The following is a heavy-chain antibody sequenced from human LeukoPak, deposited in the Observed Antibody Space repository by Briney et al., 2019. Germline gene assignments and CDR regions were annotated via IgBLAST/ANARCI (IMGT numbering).Heavy chain of an antibody. CDR3: ARVHEYYYGSGPSDY. CDR2: ISSSGSTI. Sequence: GGSLRLSCAASGFTFSSYEMNWVRQAPGKGLEWVSYISSSGSTIYYADSVKGRFTTSRDNAKNSLYLQMNSLRAEDTAVYYCARVHEYYYGSGPSDYWGQGTLVTVSS. V-gene: IGHV3-48*03. D-gene: IGHD3-10*01. CDR1: GFTFSSYE. J-gene: IGHJ4*02.